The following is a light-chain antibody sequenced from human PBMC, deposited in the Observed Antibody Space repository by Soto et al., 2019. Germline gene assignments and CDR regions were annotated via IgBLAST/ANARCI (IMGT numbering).Light chain of an antibody. V-gene: IGLV2-8*01. CDR2: EVS. Sequence: AMTQPPSASGSPGQSVTISCTGTSSDVGGYNYVSWYQQHPGKAPKLMIYEVSKRPSGVPDRFSGSKSGNTASLTVSGLQAEEEADYYCSSYAGSNKVVFGGGTQLTVL. CDR3: SSYAGSNKVV. J-gene: IGLJ2*01. CDR1: SSDVGGYNY.